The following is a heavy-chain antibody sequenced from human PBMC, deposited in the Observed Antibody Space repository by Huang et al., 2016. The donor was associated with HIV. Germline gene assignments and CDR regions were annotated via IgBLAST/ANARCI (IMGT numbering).Heavy chain of an antibody. D-gene: IGHD2-21*01. CDR1: GYSFTTYA. Sequence: QVQLVQSGAEAKKPGASVKVSCKASGYSFTTYALHWVRQAPGHRLEWRGWINPGNGNTNYSQKFQGRVTITRDTSASTVYMEVSSLTFEDTAVYYCAREFVIFGAPLWPAYWGQGTLISVSS. V-gene: IGHV1-3*01. CDR3: AREFVIFGAPLWPAY. CDR2: INPGNGNT. J-gene: IGHJ4*02.